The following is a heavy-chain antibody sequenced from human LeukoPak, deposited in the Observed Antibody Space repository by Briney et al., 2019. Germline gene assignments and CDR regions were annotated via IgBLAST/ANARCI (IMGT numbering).Heavy chain of an antibody. J-gene: IGHJ4*02. Sequence: SETLSLTCTVSGGSICSGGYYWSWIRQHPGKGLEWIGYIYYSGSTYYNPSLKSRVTISVDTSKNQFSLKLSSVTAADTAVYYCARAGYGDYAGLDYWGQGTLVTVSS. CDR1: GGSICSGGYY. D-gene: IGHD4-17*01. CDR2: IYYSGST. CDR3: ARAGYGDYAGLDY. V-gene: IGHV4-31*03.